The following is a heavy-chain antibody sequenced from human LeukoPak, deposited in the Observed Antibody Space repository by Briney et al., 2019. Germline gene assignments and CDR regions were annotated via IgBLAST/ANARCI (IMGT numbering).Heavy chain of an antibody. CDR3: ARYLDYGGNSRVFQH. J-gene: IGHJ1*01. Sequence: SETLSLTRAVYGGSFSGYYWSWIRQPPGKGLEWIGEINHSGSTNYNPSLKSRVTISVDTSKNQFSLKLSSVTAADTAVYYCARYLDYGGNSRVFQHWGQGTLVTVSS. D-gene: IGHD4-23*01. CDR2: INHSGST. CDR1: GGSFSGYY. V-gene: IGHV4-34*01.